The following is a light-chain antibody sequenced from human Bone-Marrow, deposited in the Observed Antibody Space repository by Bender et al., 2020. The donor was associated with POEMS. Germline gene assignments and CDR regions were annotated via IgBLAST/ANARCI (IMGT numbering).Light chain of an antibody. J-gene: IGLJ2*01. V-gene: IGLV3-1*01. CDR3: QAWDSSNVV. CDR2: EDT. CDR1: YLGDKY. Sequence: SYELTQPPSVSVSPGQTASITCSGDYLGDKYVCWYQRKPGQSPVLVVYEDTKRPSGVPERFSGSNSGNTATLTISGTQAADEADYYCQAWDSSNVVFGGGTKLTVL.